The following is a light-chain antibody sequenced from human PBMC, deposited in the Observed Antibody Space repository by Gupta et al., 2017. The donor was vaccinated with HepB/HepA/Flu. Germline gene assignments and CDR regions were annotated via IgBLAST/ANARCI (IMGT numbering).Light chain of an antibody. J-gene: IGKJ1*01. V-gene: IGKV3-15*01. CDR1: QSVRTN. CDR2: AAS. CDR3: QQYNSCPLT. Sequence: DIVMTQSPSTLSVSLGERATITCRASQSVRTNLAWYQQKPGQAPRLLIYAASSRDSEIPARFSGSGSGTEFTLTISSLQSEDFATYYCQQYNSCPLTFGQGTKVEIK.